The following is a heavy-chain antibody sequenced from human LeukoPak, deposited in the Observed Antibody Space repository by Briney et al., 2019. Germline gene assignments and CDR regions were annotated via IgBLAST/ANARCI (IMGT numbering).Heavy chain of an antibody. CDR2: TGVYNDNT. CDR1: GYMFASYG. D-gene: IGHD5-18*01. Sequence: ASVKVSCKASGYMFASYGISWVRQAPGQGLEWMGWTGVYNDNTNLAPKFQGRVTLTTDISTSTAYMELRSLRSDDTAVYYCARDLFQYTYGLPFDWWGQGTLITVSS. V-gene: IGHV1-18*01. J-gene: IGHJ4*02. CDR3: ARDLFQYTYGLPFDW.